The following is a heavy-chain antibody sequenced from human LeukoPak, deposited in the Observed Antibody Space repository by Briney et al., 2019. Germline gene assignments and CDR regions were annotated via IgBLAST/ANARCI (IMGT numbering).Heavy chain of an antibody. J-gene: IGHJ5*02. CDR1: GFTFSSYG. CDR2: IWYDGSNK. V-gene: IGHV3-33*06. Sequence: GSLRLSCAASGFTFSSYGMHWVRQAPGKGLEWVAVIWYDGSNKYYADSVKGRFTISRDNSKNTLYLQMNSLRAEDTAVYYCAKEGARIAARYNWFDPWGQGTLVTVSS. CDR3: AKEGARIAARYNWFDP. D-gene: IGHD6-6*01.